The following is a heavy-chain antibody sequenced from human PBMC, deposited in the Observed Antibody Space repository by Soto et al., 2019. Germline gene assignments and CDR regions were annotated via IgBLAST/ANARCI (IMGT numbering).Heavy chain of an antibody. CDR3: ARPSYNWNYDDAFDI. V-gene: IGHV4-39*01. Sequence: QLQLQESGPGLVKPSETLSLTCTVSGGSISSSSYYWGWIRQPPGEGLEWIGSIYYSGSTYYNPSLKSRVTISVDTSKNQFSLKLSSVTAADTAVYYCARPSYNWNYDDAFDIWGQGTMVTVSS. J-gene: IGHJ3*02. CDR1: GGSISSSSYY. D-gene: IGHD1-7*01. CDR2: IYYSGST.